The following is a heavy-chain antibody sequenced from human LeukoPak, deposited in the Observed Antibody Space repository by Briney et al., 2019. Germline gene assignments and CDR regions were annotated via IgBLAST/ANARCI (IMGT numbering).Heavy chain of an antibody. V-gene: IGHV4-34*01. CDR2: INHSGST. J-gene: IGHJ4*02. D-gene: IGHD3-3*01. Sequence: AETLSLTCAVYGGSFSGHYWSWIRQPPGKGLEWIGEINHSGSTNYNPSLESRVTISVDTSKNHFSLKLSSVTAADTAVYYCASGQYYDLWSGYYVDWGQGTLVTVSS. CDR3: ASGQYYDLWSGYYVD. CDR1: GGSFSGHY.